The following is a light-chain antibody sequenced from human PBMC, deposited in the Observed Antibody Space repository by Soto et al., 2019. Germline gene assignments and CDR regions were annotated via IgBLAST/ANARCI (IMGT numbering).Light chain of an antibody. CDR3: CSYTGRSTHV. CDR2: DVS. Sequence: QSALTQPASVSGSPGQSITISCTGTSSDVGGYNFVSWYQQHPGKAPKLIIYDVSNRPSGVSYRFSGSKSGNTASLPISGLQAEDEADYYCCSYTGRSTHVFGPWTKLTVL. V-gene: IGLV2-14*01. J-gene: IGLJ1*01. CDR1: SSDVGGYNF.